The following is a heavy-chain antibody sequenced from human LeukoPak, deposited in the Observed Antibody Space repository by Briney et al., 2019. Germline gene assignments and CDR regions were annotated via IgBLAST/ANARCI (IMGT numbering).Heavy chain of an antibody. CDR1: GFTFSSYS. Sequence: GGSLRLSCAASGFTFSSYSMNWVRQAPGKGLEWVSYISSASGSIYYADSVKGRFTISRDNSKNTLYLQMNSLRAEDTAVYYCAKEPLRYFDWLWYWGQGTLVTVSS. J-gene: IGHJ4*02. CDR2: ISSASGSI. V-gene: IGHV3-48*01. D-gene: IGHD3-9*01. CDR3: AKEPLRYFDWLWY.